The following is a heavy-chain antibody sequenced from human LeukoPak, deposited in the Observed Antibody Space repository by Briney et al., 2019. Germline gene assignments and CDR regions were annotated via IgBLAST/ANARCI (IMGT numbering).Heavy chain of an antibody. Sequence: GGSLRLSCAASGFTFSSYEMNWVRQAPGKGLEWVSYISSSGSTIYYADSVKGRFTISRDNAKNSLYLQMNSLRAEDTAVYYCARSPGEPHYFDYWGQGTLVTVSS. CDR1: GFTFSSYE. CDR2: ISSSGSTI. J-gene: IGHJ4*02. D-gene: IGHD1-14*01. CDR3: ARSPGEPHYFDY. V-gene: IGHV3-48*03.